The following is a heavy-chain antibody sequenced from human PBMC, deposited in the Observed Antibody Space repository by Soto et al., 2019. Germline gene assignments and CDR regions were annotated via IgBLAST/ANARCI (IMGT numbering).Heavy chain of an antibody. J-gene: IGHJ4*02. CDR3: ARDPPPPDY. CDR2: ISAYNGNT. CDR1: GYTFASYA. V-gene: IGHV1-18*01. Sequence: QVQLVQSGAEVKKPGASVKVSCKASGYTFASYAISWMRQAPGQGLEWMGWISAYNGNTNHAQKHQGRVTMTPATSTSTAYMELRSLRSDDTAVYYCARDPPPPDYWGQGTLVTVSS.